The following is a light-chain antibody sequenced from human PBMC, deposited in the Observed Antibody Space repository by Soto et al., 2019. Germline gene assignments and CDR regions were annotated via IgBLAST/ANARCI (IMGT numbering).Light chain of an antibody. J-gene: IGLJ2*01. CDR3: QTWGTGIQV. Sequence: QPVLTHSPSASASLGASVKLTCTLSSGHSSYAIAWHQQQPEKGPRYLMKLNSDGSHSKGDGIPDRFSGSSSGAERYLTISSLQSEDEADYYCQTWGTGIQVFGGGTKVTVL. CDR1: SGHSSYA. CDR2: LNSDGSH. V-gene: IGLV4-69*01.